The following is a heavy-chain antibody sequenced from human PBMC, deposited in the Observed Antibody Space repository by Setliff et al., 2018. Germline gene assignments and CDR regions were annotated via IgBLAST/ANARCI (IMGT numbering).Heavy chain of an antibody. CDR1: GGTFSTYA. J-gene: IGHJ3*02. V-gene: IGHV1-2*02. Sequence: GASVKVSCKASGGTFSTYAISWVRQAPGQGLEYMGWINPNSGGTNYAPKFQGRVTMTRDTSTSTVYMEVISLRSEDTAVYFCARDRFYNSWSGTSITAPHDAFDIWGQGTMVTVSS. D-gene: IGHD3-3*01. CDR2: INPNSGGT. CDR3: ARDRFYNSWSGTSITAPHDAFDI.